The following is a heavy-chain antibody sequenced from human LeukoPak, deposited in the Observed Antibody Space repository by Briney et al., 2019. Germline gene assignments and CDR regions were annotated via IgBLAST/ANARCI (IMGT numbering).Heavy chain of an antibody. CDR1: GGSISSYY. Sequence: SETLSLTCTVSGGSISSYYWSWIRQPPGKGLEWIGYINYSGSTKYNSSLKSRVTISVDTSKNQFSLKLSSVTAADTAVYYCARRDTMIVAHDYWGQGTLSPSPQ. CDR2: INYSGST. CDR3: ARRDTMIVAHDY. D-gene: IGHD3-22*01. V-gene: IGHV4-59*08. J-gene: IGHJ4*02.